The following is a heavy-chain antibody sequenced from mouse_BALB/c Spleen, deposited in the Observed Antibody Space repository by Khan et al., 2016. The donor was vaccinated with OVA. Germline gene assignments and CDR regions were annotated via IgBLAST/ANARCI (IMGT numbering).Heavy chain of an antibody. CDR2: INPSNGYT. Sequence: QVQLKESGAELARPGASVKMSCKASGYTFTSYTIHWIKERPGQGLEWIVNINPSNGYTNYNQKFKDKATLTTDKSSTTAYLQLSSLTSDDAEVYNSVREGEYHRNDGWFDDWGQGTLVTVSA. CDR1: GYTFTSYT. CDR3: VREGEYHRNDGWFDD. J-gene: IGHJ3*01. V-gene: IGHV1-4*01. D-gene: IGHD2-14*01.